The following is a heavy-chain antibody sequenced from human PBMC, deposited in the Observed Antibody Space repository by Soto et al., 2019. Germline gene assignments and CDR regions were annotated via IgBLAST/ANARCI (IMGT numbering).Heavy chain of an antibody. CDR2: IYYSGST. D-gene: IGHD2-15*01. Sequence: SETLSLTCTVSGGSISSGGYYWSWIRQHPGKGLEWIGYIYYSGSTYYNPSLKSRVTISVDTSKNQFSLKLSSVTAADTAVYYCARCPGGGSCYLDYWGQGTLVTVSS. CDR1: GGSISSGGYY. CDR3: ARCPGGGSCYLDY. J-gene: IGHJ4*02. V-gene: IGHV4-31*03.